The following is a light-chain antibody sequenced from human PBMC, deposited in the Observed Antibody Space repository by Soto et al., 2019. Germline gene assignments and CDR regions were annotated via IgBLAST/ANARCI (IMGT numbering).Light chain of an antibody. V-gene: IGLV2-14*01. J-gene: IGLJ1*01. Sequence: QSALTQPASVSGSPGQSITISCTGTSSDIGGSNYVSWYQQHPGKAPKLIIYEVTNRPSGVSDRFSGSKSDNTASLIISGLQAEDEAHYYCSSYMRNSLYVFGTGTKVTVL. CDR1: SSDIGGSNY. CDR3: SSYMRNSLYV. CDR2: EVT.